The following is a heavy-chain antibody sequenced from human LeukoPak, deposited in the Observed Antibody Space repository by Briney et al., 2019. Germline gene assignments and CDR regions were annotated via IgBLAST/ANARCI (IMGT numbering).Heavy chain of an antibody. D-gene: IGHD6-13*01. CDR2: IYYSGST. Sequence: SEILSLTCTVSGGSISSSSYYWGWVRQPPGKGLEWIGSIYYSGSTYYNPSLKSRITISVDTSKNQFSLKLSSVTAADTAVYYCARYSSNWYYCDYWGQGTLVTVSS. J-gene: IGHJ4*02. CDR1: GGSISSSSYY. V-gene: IGHV4-39*07. CDR3: ARYSSNWYYCDY.